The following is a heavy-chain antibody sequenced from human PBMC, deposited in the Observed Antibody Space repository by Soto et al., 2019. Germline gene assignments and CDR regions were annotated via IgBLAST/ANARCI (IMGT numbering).Heavy chain of an antibody. J-gene: IGHJ6*03. V-gene: IGHV4-39*01. CDR1: GGSISSSSYY. CDR3: ARQGEYYDFWSGYRIYYYYYYMDV. D-gene: IGHD3-3*01. CDR2: IYYSGST. Sequence: SETLSLTCTVSGGSISSSSYYWGWIRQPPGKGLEWIGSIYYSGSTYYNPSLKSRVTISVDTSKNQFSLKLSSVTAADTAVYYCARQGEYYDFWSGYRIYYYYYYMDVWGKGTTVTVSS.